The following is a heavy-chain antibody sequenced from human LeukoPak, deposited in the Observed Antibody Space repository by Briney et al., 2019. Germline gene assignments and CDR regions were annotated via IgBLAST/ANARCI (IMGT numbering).Heavy chain of an antibody. Sequence: PSETLSLTCTVSGGFISSYYWSWIRQPPGKGLEWIAYIFYSGSTNYNPSLKSRVTVSVDTSKNQFSLKLSSVTAADTAVYYCARGGSSGYDPFDYWGQGTLVTVSS. CDR1: GGFISSYY. J-gene: IGHJ4*02. CDR2: IFYSGST. CDR3: ARGGSSGYDPFDY. V-gene: IGHV4-59*01. D-gene: IGHD5-12*01.